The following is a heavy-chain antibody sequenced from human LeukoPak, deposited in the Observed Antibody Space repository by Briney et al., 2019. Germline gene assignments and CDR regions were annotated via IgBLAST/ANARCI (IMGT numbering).Heavy chain of an antibody. CDR2: IIPIFGTA. CDR1: GGTFSSYA. D-gene: IGHD3-9*01. J-gene: IGHJ4*02. Sequence: ASVKVSCKASGGTFSSYAISWVRQAPGQGLEWMGGIIPIFGTANYAQKFQGRVTITADESTSTAYMELSSLGSEDTAVYYCARSVYGLRYFDWLLSGAPFDYWGQGTLVTVSS. V-gene: IGHV1-69*13. CDR3: ARSVYGLRYFDWLLSGAPFDY.